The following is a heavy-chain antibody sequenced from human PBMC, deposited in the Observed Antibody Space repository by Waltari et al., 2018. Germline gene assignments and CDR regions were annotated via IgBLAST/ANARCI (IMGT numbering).Heavy chain of an antibody. J-gene: IGHJ6*02. CDR2: ISSNGGTT. CDR3: ARDVPYCSGGSCYGMDV. Sequence: EVQLVESGGGLVQPGGSPRLSCAASGFTFSSYAIHWVRQAPGKGLEYVSAISSNGGTTYYANSVKGRFTISRDNSKNTLYLQMGSLRAEDMAVYYCARDVPYCSGGSCYGMDVWGQGTTVTVSS. D-gene: IGHD2-15*01. CDR1: GFTFSSYA. V-gene: IGHV3-64*01.